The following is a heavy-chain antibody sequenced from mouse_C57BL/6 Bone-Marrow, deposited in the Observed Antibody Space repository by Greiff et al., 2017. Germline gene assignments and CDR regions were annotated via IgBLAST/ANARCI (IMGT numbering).Heavy chain of an antibody. CDR3: TTRGYYCAMDY. CDR2: IDPENGDT. V-gene: IGHV14-4*01. Sequence: VQLKQSGAELMRPGASVKLSCTASGFNIKDDYMHWVKQRPEQGLEWIGWIDPENGDTEYASKFQGKATITADTSSNTAYLQLSSLTSEDTAVYYCTTRGYYCAMDYWGQGTSVTVSS. J-gene: IGHJ4*01. D-gene: IGHD2-2*01. CDR1: GFNIKDDY.